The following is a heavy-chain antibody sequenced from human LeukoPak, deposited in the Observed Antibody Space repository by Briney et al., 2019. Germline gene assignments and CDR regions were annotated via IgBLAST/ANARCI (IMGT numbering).Heavy chain of an antibody. V-gene: IGHV1-18*01. D-gene: IGHD1-1*01. CDR1: GYTFTSYG. Sequence: ASVKVSCKASGYTFTSYGISGVRQAPGQGLEWMGWISAYNGNTNYAQKLQGRVTMTTDTSTSTAYMELRTLRSDDTAVYYCARVSGPRALWKGAGAFDIWGQGTMVTVSS. CDR2: ISAYNGNT. J-gene: IGHJ3*02. CDR3: ARVSGPRALWKGAGAFDI.